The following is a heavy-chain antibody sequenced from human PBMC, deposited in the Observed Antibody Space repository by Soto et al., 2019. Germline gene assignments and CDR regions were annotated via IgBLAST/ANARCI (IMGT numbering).Heavy chain of an antibody. CDR2: ISHDGNIK. D-gene: IGHD3-3*01. V-gene: IGHV3-30*18. Sequence: QVQLVESGGGVVQPGRSLRLSCAASGFSFSSYAMHWVRQAPGKGLEWVAIISHDGNIKRYADFVEGRFIVFRDNSDNNLLLQMESLKTDDTDVYYCAKELAYGDFWRGLEYWGQGTLVTVAS. J-gene: IGHJ4*02. CDR3: AKELAYGDFWRGLEY. CDR1: GFSFSSYA.